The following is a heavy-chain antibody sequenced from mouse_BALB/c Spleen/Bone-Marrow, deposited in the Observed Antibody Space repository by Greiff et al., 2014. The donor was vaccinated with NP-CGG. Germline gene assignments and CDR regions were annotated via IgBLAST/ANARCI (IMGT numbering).Heavy chain of an antibody. V-gene: IGHV14-3*02. J-gene: IGHJ3*01. CDR1: GFNIKDTY. D-gene: IGHD1-1*01. CDR2: IDPANGNT. Sequence: VQLQQSGAELVKPGASVKLSCTASGFNIKDTYMHWVKQRPEQGPEWIGRIDPANGNTKYDPKFQGKATITADTSSNTAYLQLSSLTSEDTAVYYCAMYYYGSSLFAYWGQGTLVTVSA. CDR3: AMYYYGSSLFAY.